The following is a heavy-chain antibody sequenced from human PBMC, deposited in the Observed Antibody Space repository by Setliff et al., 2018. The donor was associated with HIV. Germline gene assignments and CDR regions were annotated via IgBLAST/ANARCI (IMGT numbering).Heavy chain of an antibody. V-gene: IGHV1-69*13. CDR3: ARDYSPTFYYYDSSGTFDY. D-gene: IGHD3-22*01. CDR2: IIPILGTA. J-gene: IGHJ4*02. CDR1: GGTFSSYV. Sequence: GASVKVSCKASGGTFSSYVISWVRQAPGQGLEWMGGIIPILGTANYAQKFQGRVTITAVESTSTAYMELSSLRSEDTAVYYCARDYSPTFYYYDSSGTFDYWGQGTLVTVSS.